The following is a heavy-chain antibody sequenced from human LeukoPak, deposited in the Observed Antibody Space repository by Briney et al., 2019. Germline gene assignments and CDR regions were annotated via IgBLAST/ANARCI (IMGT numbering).Heavy chain of an antibody. Sequence: GGSLRLSYAASGFTFSSYSMNWVRQAPGKGLEWVSSISSSSSYIYYADSVKGRFTISRDNAKNSLYLQMNSLRAEDTAVYYCARDLRVATQKGDYFDYWGQGTLVTVSS. CDR1: GFTFSSYS. D-gene: IGHD5-12*01. CDR2: ISSSSSYI. J-gene: IGHJ4*02. CDR3: ARDLRVATQKGDYFDY. V-gene: IGHV3-21*01.